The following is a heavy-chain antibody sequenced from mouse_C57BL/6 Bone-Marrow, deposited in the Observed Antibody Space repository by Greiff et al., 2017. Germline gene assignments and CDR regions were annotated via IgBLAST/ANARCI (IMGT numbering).Heavy chain of an antibody. CDR2: ISSGGSYT. CDR1: GFTFSSYG. V-gene: IGHV5-6*02. Sequence: DVMLVESGGDLVKPGGSLKLSCAASGFTFSSYGMSWVRQTPDKRLEWVATISSGGSYTYYPDSVKGRFTISRDNAKNTLYLQMSSLKSEDTAMYCIAGHGEGLRGWCFGVGGTGTAVTVSS. CDR3: AGHGEGLRGWCFGV. J-gene: IGHJ1*03. D-gene: IGHD2-4*01.